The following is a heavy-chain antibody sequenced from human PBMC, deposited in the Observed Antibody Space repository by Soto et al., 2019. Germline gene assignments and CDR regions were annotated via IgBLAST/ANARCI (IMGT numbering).Heavy chain of an antibody. CDR2: VYYTGST. D-gene: IGHD6-19*01. V-gene: IGHV4-59*01. J-gene: IGHJ4*02. CDR3: ARSVAVPGAHIDY. Sequence: PSETLSLTCSVSGGSISGSYWSWIRQSPGKWLEWLGYVYYTGSTNYSPSLRSRVSISVDTSKNEFSLRLSSVTAADTAVYFCARSVAVPGAHIDYWGQGXQVTVYS. CDR1: GGSISGSY.